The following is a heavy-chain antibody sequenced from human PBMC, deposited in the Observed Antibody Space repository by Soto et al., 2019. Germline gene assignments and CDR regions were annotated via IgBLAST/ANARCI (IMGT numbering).Heavy chain of an antibody. CDR1: GFTFSSYG. D-gene: IGHD6-19*01. CDR2: IWYDGTNK. J-gene: IGHJ6*02. Sequence: GGSLRLSCAASGFTFSSYGMHWVRQAPGKGLEWVAVIWYDGTNKYYADSVKGRFTISRDNYKNTLYLQMNSLRAEDTAVYYCARDDIPGIAVATYGVDVWGQGTTVTVSS. CDR3: ARDDIPGIAVATYGVDV. V-gene: IGHV3-33*01.